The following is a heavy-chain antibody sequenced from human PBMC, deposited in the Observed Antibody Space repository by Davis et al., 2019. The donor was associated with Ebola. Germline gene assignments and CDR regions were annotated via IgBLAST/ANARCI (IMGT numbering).Heavy chain of an antibody. D-gene: IGHD6-13*01. V-gene: IGHV1-46*01. CDR2: INPSGGST. J-gene: IGHJ5*02. Sequence: ASVKVSCKASGYTFTSYYMHWVRQAPGQGLEWMGIINPSGGSTSYAQKFQGRVTMTRDKSKNQFSLKLSSVTAADTAVYYCARAPWSPRGSSWYSDWFDPWGQGTLVTVS. CDR1: GYTFTSYY. CDR3: ARAPWSPRGSSWYSDWFDP.